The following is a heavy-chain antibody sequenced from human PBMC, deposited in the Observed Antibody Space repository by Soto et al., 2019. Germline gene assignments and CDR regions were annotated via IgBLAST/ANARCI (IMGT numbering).Heavy chain of an antibody. CDR2: ISYDGSNK. Sequence: SGGSLRLSCAASGFTFSSYGMHWVRQAPGKGLEWVAVISYDGSNKYYADSVKGRFTISRDNSKNTLYLQMNSLRAEDTAVYYCAKNTAKWLRLSWYFDLWGRGTLVTVSS. D-gene: IGHD5-12*01. J-gene: IGHJ2*01. CDR3: AKNTAKWLRLSWYFDL. V-gene: IGHV3-30*18. CDR1: GFTFSSYG.